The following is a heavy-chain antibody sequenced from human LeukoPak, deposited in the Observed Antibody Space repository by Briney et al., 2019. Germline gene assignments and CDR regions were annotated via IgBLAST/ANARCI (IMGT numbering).Heavy chain of an antibody. CDR3: ARLATLRFGELAFAFDI. V-gene: IGHV5-51*01. CDR1: GSIFTCYW. D-gene: IGHD3-10*01. J-gene: IGHJ3*02. Sequence: GASLQISCKGSGSIFTCYWIGWVRQVPGKGLEWMGIIYPGDSDTRYSPSFQGQVTISADKSISTAYLQWSSLKASDTAMYYCARLATLRFGELAFAFDIWGQGTMVTVSS. CDR2: IYPGDSDT.